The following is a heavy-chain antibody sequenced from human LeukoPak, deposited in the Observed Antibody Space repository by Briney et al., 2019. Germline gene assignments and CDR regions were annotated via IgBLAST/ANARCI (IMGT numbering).Heavy chain of an antibody. CDR1: GYTFTGYY. D-gene: IGHD5-18*01. J-gene: IGHJ4*02. V-gene: IGHV1-2*02. Sequence: ASVKVSCKTSGYTFTGYYTHWVRQAPGQGLEWLGWINPNSGDTNYAQKFQGRVTMTRDTSISTAYMELSRLKSDDTAVYYCAKDGGRGFNYGLYYFDHWGQGTLVTVSS. CDR2: INPNSGDT. CDR3: AKDGGRGFNYGLYYFDH.